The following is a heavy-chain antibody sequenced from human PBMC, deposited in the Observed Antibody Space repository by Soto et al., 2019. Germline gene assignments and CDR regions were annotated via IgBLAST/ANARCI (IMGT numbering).Heavy chain of an antibody. CDR2: IYYSGST. CDR3: ARSYYDYVWGSYWFDP. CDR1: GGSISSYY. J-gene: IGHJ5*02. Sequence: PSETLSLTCTVSGGSISSYYWSWIRQPPGKGLEWIGYIYYSGSTNYNPSLKSRVTISVDTPKNQFSLKLSSVTAADTAVYYCARSYYDYVWGSYWFDPWGQGTLVTVSS. V-gene: IGHV4-59*01. D-gene: IGHD3-16*01.